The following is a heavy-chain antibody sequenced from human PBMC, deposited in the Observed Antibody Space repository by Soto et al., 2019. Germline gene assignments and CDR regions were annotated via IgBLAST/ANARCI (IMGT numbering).Heavy chain of an antibody. CDR3: ARAGFTIFGVVQYSNNWFDP. Sequence: GASVKVSCKASGYTFTSYAMHWVRQAPGQRLEWMGWINAGNGNTKYSQKFQGRVTITRDTSASTAYMELSSLRSEDTAVYYCARAGFTIFGVVQYSNNWFDPWGQGTLVTVSS. J-gene: IGHJ5*02. V-gene: IGHV1-3*01. CDR1: GYTFTSYA. CDR2: INAGNGNT. D-gene: IGHD3-3*01.